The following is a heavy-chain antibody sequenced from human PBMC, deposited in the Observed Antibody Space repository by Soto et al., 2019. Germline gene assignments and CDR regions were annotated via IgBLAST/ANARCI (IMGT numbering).Heavy chain of an antibody. CDR1: GFTFSSYG. D-gene: IGHD6-6*01. CDR2: ISYDGSNK. V-gene: IGHV3-30*18. Sequence: PGGSLRLSCAASGFTFSSYGMHWVRQAPGKGLEWVAVISYDGSNKYYADSVKGRFTISRDNSKNTLYLQMNSLRAEDTAVYYCAKDPGRIAARPYYYYGMDVWGQGTTVTVSS. CDR3: AKDPGRIAARPYYYYGMDV. J-gene: IGHJ6*02.